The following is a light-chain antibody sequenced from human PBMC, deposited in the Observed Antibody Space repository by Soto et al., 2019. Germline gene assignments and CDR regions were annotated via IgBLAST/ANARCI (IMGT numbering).Light chain of an antibody. CDR1: QDISNF. Sequence: DIQMTQSPSSLSASVGDRVTITCQASQDISNFLNWYQQKPGKAPKLLIYDAANLETGVPSRFSGSGSGTDFTFTISSLQPEDIATVYCQQYDNVPPLTFGGGTKVEIK. V-gene: IGKV1-33*01. CDR2: DAA. J-gene: IGKJ4*01. CDR3: QQYDNVPPLT.